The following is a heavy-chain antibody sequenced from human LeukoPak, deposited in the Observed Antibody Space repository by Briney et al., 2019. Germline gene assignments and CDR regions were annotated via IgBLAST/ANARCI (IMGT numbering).Heavy chain of an antibody. CDR3: AKDDAWLQYGN. CDR2: ISRSGSTK. CDR1: GFTFSDYN. D-gene: IGHD5-24*01. V-gene: IGHV3-11*01. J-gene: IGHJ4*02. Sequence: GGSLRLSCAASGFTFSDYNMRWIRQAPGKGLEWVSSISRSGSTKYYADSVKGRFTISRDNAKNSLFLQMNSLRPEDTAVYYCAKDDAWLQYGNWGRGTLVTVSS.